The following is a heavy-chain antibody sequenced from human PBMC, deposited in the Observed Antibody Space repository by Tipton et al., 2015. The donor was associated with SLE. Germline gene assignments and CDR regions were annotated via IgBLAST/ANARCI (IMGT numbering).Heavy chain of an antibody. J-gene: IGHJ4*02. CDR2: IYYSGTT. D-gene: IGHD6-19*01. CDR3: AGYSTGRDGEDY. Sequence: TLSLTCTVSGGSISSTNYYWGWIRQPPGKGLEWIGSIYYSGTTYSNPSLKSRVTISVDTSKNQFSLKLGSVTAADTAVYCCAGYSTGRDGEDYWGQGTLVTVSS. V-gene: IGHV4-39*01. CDR1: GGSISSTNYY.